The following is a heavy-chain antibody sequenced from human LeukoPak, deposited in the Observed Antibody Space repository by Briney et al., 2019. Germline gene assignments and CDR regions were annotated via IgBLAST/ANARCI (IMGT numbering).Heavy chain of an antibody. J-gene: IGHJ3*02. CDR2: IRSKAYGGTT. CDR1: GFTFGDYA. Sequence: PGRSLRLSCTASGFTFGDYAMSWVRQAPRKGLEWVGFIRSKAYGGTTEYAASVKGRFTISRDDSKSIAYLQMNSLKTEDTAVYYCTGGYSYGLKIDAFDSWGQGTMVTVSS. V-gene: IGHV3-49*04. D-gene: IGHD5-18*01. CDR3: TGGYSYGLKIDAFDS.